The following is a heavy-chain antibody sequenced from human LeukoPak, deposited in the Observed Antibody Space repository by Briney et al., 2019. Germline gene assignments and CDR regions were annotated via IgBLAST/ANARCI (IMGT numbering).Heavy chain of an antibody. D-gene: IGHD3-10*01. J-gene: IGHJ3*01. CDR1: GFTFTHFY. CDR3: ARDSVDCRGCAFDL. Sequence: GGSLRLSCAASGFTFTHFYMSWVRQTPGRGLEWLANINQAGTERHYVDSVKGRFTIFRDNAEKSLYLQMNSLRGEDTALYYCARDSVDCRGCAFDLWGQGTMVTVSS. V-gene: IGHV3-7*01. CDR2: INQAGTER.